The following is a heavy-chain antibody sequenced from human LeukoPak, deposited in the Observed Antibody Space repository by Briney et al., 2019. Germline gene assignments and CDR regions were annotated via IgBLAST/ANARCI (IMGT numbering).Heavy chain of an antibody. J-gene: IGHJ4*02. CDR1: GYTFTNYG. Sequence: ASVKVSCKASGYTFTNYGITWARQAPGQGLEWMGWISASNGDTHYSEKFQDRVTMTRNTSISTAYMELSSLRSDDTAVYYCARGPPNWGYDYWGPGTLVTVSS. CDR2: ISASNGDT. D-gene: IGHD7-27*01. V-gene: IGHV1-8*02. CDR3: ARGPPNWGYDY.